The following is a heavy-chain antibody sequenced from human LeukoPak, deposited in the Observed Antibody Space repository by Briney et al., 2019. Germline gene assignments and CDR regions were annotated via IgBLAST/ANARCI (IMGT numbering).Heavy chain of an antibody. V-gene: IGHV3-23*01. D-gene: IGHD6-6*01. CDR2: ISGSGGST. Sequence: EGSLRLSCAASGFTFSSYAMSWVRQAPGKGLEWVSAISGSGGSTYYADSVKGRFTISRDNSKNTLYLQMNSLRAEDTAVYYCAKAHRIAARPLNYYYYMDVWGKGTTVTVSS. CDR1: GFTFSSYA. J-gene: IGHJ6*03. CDR3: AKAHRIAARPLNYYYYMDV.